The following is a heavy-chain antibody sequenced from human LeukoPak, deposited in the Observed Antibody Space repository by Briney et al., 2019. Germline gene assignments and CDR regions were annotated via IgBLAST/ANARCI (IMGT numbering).Heavy chain of an antibody. Sequence: SETLSLTCGVQGGSLTGYYWNWIRRSPGRGLEWLGKINHSGSTTYSPSFERRLTISLVTSKNGVSLRLTSVTAADTAIYYCARGQRTLTAHYYDYHPIDVWGQGTTVTVSS. CDR2: INHSGST. CDR3: ARGQRTLTAHYYDYHPIDV. D-gene: IGHD3-16*01. V-gene: IGHV4-34*01. CDR1: GGSLTGYY. J-gene: IGHJ6*02.